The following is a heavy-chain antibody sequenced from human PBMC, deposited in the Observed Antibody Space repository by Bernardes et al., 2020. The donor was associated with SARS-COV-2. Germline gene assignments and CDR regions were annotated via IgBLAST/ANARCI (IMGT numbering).Heavy chain of an antibody. CDR2: IYDTGSA. Sequence: SETLSLTCTVSGGSISNYFWSWIRQPPGKGLEWIAHIYDTGSATYNPSLKSRVIISVDTSKNQFSLRLRSVPAADTAVYYCARGGPYGDNYYDYWGQGTLVTGSS. V-gene: IGHV4-59*13. J-gene: IGHJ4*02. CDR3: ARGGPYGDNYYDY. D-gene: IGHD4-17*01. CDR1: GGSISNYF.